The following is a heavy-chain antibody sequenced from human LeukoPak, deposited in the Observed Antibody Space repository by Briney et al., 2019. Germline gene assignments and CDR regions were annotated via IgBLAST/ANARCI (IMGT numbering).Heavy chain of an antibody. D-gene: IGHD3-22*01. CDR2: IYTSGST. Sequence: PPETPSLTCTVSGGSISSGSYYWSWIRQPAGKGLEWIGRIYTSGSTNYNPSLKSRVTISVDTSKNQFSLKLSSVTAADTAVYYCARDIPYYYDSSGYYWFDPWGHGTLVTVSS. J-gene: IGHJ5*02. CDR3: ARDIPYYYDSSGYYWFDP. V-gene: IGHV4-61*02. CDR1: GGSISSGSYY.